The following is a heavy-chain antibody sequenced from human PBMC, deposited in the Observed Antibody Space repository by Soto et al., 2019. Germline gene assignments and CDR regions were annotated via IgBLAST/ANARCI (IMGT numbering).Heavy chain of an antibody. J-gene: IGHJ5*02. D-gene: IGHD6-19*01. CDR3: ARRVAGTVNWFDP. CDR1: GYTFTSYG. CDR2: ISAYNGNT. Sequence: QVQLVPCGAEVEKPGASVKGSCQASGYTFTSYGISWVRQAPGQGLEWMGWISAYNGNTNYAQKLQGRVTMTTDTSTSTAYMELRSLRSDDTAVYYWARRVAGTVNWFDPWGQRTLVTVS. V-gene: IGHV1-18*01.